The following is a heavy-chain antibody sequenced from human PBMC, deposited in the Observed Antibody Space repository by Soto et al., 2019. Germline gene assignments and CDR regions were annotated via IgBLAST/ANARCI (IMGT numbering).Heavy chain of an antibody. J-gene: IGHJ4*02. V-gene: IGHV1-2*04. CDR2: INPNSGGT. CDR3: ARSGIAVAGRDPIDY. D-gene: IGHD6-19*01. CDR1: GYTFTGYY. Sequence: GASVKVSCKASGYTFTGYYMHWVRQAPGQGLEWMGWINPNSGGTNYAQKFQGWVTMTRDTSISTAYMELSRLRSDDTAVYYCARSGIAVAGRDPIDYWGQGTLVTVSS.